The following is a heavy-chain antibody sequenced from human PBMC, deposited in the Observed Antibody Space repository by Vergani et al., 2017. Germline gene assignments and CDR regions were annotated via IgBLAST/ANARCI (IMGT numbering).Heavy chain of an antibody. CDR2: ISWDGGST. Sequence: EVQLVESGGGLVQPGRSLRLSCAASGFTFDDYNMHWVRQAPGKGLEWVSLISWDGGSTYYADSVKGRFTISRDNSKNSLYLQMNSLRTEDTALYYCAKDFFGGGIAVAGTLDYWGQGTLVTVSS. CDR1: GFTFDDYN. D-gene: IGHD6-19*01. CDR3: AKDFFGGGIAVAGTLDY. V-gene: IGHV3-43*01. J-gene: IGHJ4*02.